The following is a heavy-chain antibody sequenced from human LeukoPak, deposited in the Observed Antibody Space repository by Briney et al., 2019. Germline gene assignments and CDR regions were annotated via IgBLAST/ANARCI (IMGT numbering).Heavy chain of an antibody. V-gene: IGHV4-4*02. D-gene: IGHD6-19*01. CDR1: GGSISSCNW. CDR2: IYHSGST. J-gene: IGHJ4*02. CDR3: ASLAVAGQYDY. Sequence: SETLSLTCAVSGGSISSCNWWSWVRQPPGKGLEWIGEIYHSGSTNYNPSPKSRVTISVDKSKNQFSLKLSSVTAADTAVYYCASLAVAGQYDYWGQGTLVTVSS.